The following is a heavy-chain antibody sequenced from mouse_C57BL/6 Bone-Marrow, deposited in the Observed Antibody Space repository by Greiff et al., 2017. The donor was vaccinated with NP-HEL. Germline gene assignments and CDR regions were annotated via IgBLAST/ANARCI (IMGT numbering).Heavy chain of an antibody. Sequence: VQLQQSGAELVRPGASVKLSCTASGFNIKDDYMHWVKQRPEQGLEWIGWIDPENGDTEYASKFQGKATITADTSSNTAYRQLSSLTSEDTAVYYCTRWLLRDYFDYWGQGTTLTVSS. CDR3: TRWLLRDYFDY. CDR1: GFNIKDDY. D-gene: IGHD2-3*01. CDR2: IDPENGDT. J-gene: IGHJ2*01. V-gene: IGHV14-4*01.